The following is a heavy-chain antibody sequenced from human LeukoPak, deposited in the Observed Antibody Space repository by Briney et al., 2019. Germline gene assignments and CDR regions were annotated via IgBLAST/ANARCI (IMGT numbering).Heavy chain of an antibody. CDR3: ARGDDGPTHYFDY. D-gene: IGHD4/OR15-4a*01. V-gene: IGHV4-34*01. CDR2: IDHSGST. Sequence: PSESLSLTCAVYGGSFSGFYWSWIRQPPGKGLEWMGEIDHSGSTTYNPSLKSRVTIAVDSSKNQFLLKPSSVTAADTAVYYCARGDDGPTHYFDYWGQGTLVSVSS. CDR1: GGSFSGFY. J-gene: IGHJ4*02.